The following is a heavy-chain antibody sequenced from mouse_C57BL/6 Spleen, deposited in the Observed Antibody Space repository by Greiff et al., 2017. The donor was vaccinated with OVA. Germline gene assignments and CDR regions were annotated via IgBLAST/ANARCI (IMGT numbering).Heavy chain of an antibody. J-gene: IGHJ2*01. CDR1: GYTFTSYW. Sequence: QVQLQQSGAELVKPGASVKMSCKASGYTFTSYWITWVKQRPGQGLEWIGDIYPGSGSTNYNEKFKSKATLTVDTSSSTAYMQLSSLTSEDSAVYYCAREMNSSGFFDYWGQGTTLTVSS. D-gene: IGHD3-2*02. CDR2: IYPGSGST. V-gene: IGHV1-55*01. CDR3: AREMNSSGFFDY.